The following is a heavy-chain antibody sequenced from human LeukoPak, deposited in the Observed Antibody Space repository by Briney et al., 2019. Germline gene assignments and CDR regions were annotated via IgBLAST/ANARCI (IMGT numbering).Heavy chain of an antibody. CDR2: ISSSTSYI. CDR1: GFTFSSYN. J-gene: IGHJ4*02. CDR3: ARASSSWYSKY. V-gene: IGHV3-21*01. Sequence: GGSLRPSCAASGFTFSSYNMNWVRQAPGKGLEWVSSISSSTSYIYYADSVKGRFTISRDNAKNSLYLQMNSLRAEDTAVYYCARASSSWYSKYWGQGTLVTVSS. D-gene: IGHD6-13*01.